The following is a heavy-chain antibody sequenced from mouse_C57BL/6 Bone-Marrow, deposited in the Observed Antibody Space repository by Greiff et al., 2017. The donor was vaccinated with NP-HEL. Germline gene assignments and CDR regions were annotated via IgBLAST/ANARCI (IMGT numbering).Heavy chain of an antibody. J-gene: IGHJ2*01. CDR3: ARCELRPFAY. V-gene: IGHV1-59*01. D-gene: IGHD3-2*02. Sequence: VQLQQPGAELVRPGTSVKLSCKASGYTFTSYWMHWVKQRPGQGLEWIGVIDPSDSDPNYNQKFKGKATLTVVTASSTAYMQLSSLTSDDSAVYYSARCELRPFAYWGQGTTLTVSS. CDR1: GYTFTSYW. CDR2: IDPSDSDP.